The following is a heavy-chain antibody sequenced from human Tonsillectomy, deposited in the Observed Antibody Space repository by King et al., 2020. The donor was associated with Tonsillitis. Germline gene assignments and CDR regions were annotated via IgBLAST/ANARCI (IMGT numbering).Heavy chain of an antibody. CDR3: ARDVGGYSYGLFNY. CDR1: GYTFIGYY. CDR2: INPNSGGT. J-gene: IGHJ4*02. V-gene: IGHV1-2*02. Sequence: VQLVESGAEVKKPGASVKVSCEASGYTFIGYYMHWVRQAPGQGLEWMGWINPNSGGTNYAQMFQGRVTMTRDTSISTAYMELSRLRSDDTAVYYCARDVGGYSYGLFNYWGQGTLVTVSS. D-gene: IGHD5-18*01.